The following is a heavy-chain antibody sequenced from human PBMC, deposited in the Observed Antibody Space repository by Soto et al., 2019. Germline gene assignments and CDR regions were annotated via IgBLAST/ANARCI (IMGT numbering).Heavy chain of an antibody. CDR3: ARLSSGWTNYYYYYGMDV. V-gene: IGHV4-59*01. Sequence: ETLSLTCTVSGGSISSYYWSWIRQPPGKGLEWIGYIYYSGSTKYNPSLKSRVTISVDTSKNQFSLKLSSVTAADTAVYYCARLSSGWTNYYYYYGMDVWGQGTTVTVSS. CDR2: IYYSGST. D-gene: IGHD6-19*01. J-gene: IGHJ6*02. CDR1: GGSISSYY.